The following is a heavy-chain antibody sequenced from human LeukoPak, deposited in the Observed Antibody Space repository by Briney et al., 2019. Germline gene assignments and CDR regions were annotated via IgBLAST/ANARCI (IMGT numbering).Heavy chain of an antibody. Sequence: PGGSLRLSCAASGFTFSSYSMNWVRQAPGKGLEWVSSISSSSSYIYYADSVKGRFTISRDNAKNTLYLQMNSLRAEDTAVYYCARGAYCSGGSCSTNNWFDPWGQGTLVTVSS. CDR2: ISSSSSYI. CDR1: GFTFSSYS. D-gene: IGHD2-15*01. V-gene: IGHV3-21*01. J-gene: IGHJ5*02. CDR3: ARGAYCSGGSCSTNNWFDP.